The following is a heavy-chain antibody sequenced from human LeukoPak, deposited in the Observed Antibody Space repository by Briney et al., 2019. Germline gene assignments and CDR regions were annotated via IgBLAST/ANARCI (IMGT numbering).Heavy chain of an antibody. Sequence: VASVKVSCKASGYTFTGYYMHWVRQAPGQGLEWMGWINPNSGGTNYAHEFQGGVTMTRDTSISKAYLELSRMRSDDTAVYYCARVLDYGDYGYYYYYMDVWGKGTTVTVSS. CDR3: ARVLDYGDYGYYYYYMDV. V-gene: IGHV1-2*07. J-gene: IGHJ6*03. D-gene: IGHD4-17*01. CDR1: GYTFTGYY. CDR2: INPNSGGT.